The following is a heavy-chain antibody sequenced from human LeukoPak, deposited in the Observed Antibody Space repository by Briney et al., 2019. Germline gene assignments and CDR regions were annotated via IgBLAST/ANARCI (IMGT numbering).Heavy chain of an antibody. D-gene: IGHD3-22*01. J-gene: IGHJ5*02. Sequence: GGSLRLSCAASGFTFSIYWMHWVRQAPGKGLVWVSRINTDGSSTSYADSVKGRFTISRDNAKNTLYLQMNSLRAEDTAVYYCARDLIVVVKSNWFDPWGQGTLVTVSS. V-gene: IGHV3-74*01. CDR3: ARDLIVVVKSNWFDP. CDR2: INTDGSST. CDR1: GFTFSIYW.